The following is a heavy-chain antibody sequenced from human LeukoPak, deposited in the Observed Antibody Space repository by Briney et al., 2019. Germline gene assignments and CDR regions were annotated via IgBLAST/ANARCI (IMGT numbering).Heavy chain of an antibody. J-gene: IGHJ4*02. Sequence: GGSLRLSCAASGFSFNSHSTTWVRQAPGKGLECVSSISSSSAYIYYTDSVKGRFTISRDNAKNSVYLQMNSLSAEDTAVYYCVRVAYDVLTGYENYYDYWGQGTLVTVSS. CDR3: VRVAYDVLTGYENYYDY. CDR1: GFSFNSHS. D-gene: IGHD3-9*01. V-gene: IGHV3-21*01. CDR2: ISSSSAYI.